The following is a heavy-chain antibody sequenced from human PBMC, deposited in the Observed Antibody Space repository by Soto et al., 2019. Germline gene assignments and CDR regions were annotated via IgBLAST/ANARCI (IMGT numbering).Heavy chain of an antibody. J-gene: IGHJ5*02. D-gene: IGHD6-6*01. CDR2: IYYSGST. CDR1: GGSISSVGYY. Sequence: SETLSLTCTVSGGSISSVGYYWSWIRQHPGKGLEWIGYIYYSGSTYYNPSLKSRVTISVDTSKNQFSLKLSSVTAADTAVYYCARDDSSSHWLDPWGQGTLVTVSS. V-gene: IGHV4-31*03. CDR3: ARDDSSSHWLDP.